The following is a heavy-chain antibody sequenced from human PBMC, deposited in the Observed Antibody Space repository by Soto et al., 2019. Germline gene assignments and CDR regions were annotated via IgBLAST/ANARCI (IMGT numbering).Heavy chain of an antibody. D-gene: IGHD2-15*01. CDR3: ARHTPAISISDH. CDR1: GGSISSSSYY. CDR2: IYYSGST. V-gene: IGHV4-39*01. J-gene: IGHJ4*02. Sequence: SETLSLTCSVSGGSISSSSYYWGWIRQPPGKGLEWIGSIYYSGSTYYNPSLKSRVTISVDTSKNQFSLKLSSVTAADTAVFYCARHTPAISISDHWGQGTLVTVSS.